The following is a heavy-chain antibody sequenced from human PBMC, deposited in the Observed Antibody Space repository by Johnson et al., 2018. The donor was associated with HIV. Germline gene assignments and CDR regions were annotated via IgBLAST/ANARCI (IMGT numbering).Heavy chain of an antibody. V-gene: IGHV3-33*06. J-gene: IGHJ3*02. D-gene: IGHD6-6*01. CDR2: IWYDGSNK. CDR3: AKVHSSSSNGFDI. CDR1: GFTFSSYG. Sequence: VPLVESGGGVVPPGRSLRLSCAASGFTFSSYGMHWVRQAPGKGLEWVAVIWYDGSNKYYADSVKGRFTVSRDNYKNTLYLQMNSLRGEDTAVYYCAKVHSSSSNGFDIWGQGTMVTVSS.